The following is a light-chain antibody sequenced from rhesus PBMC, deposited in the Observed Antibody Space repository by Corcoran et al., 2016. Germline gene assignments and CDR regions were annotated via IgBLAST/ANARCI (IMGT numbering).Light chain of an antibody. CDR3: QVCDLSSDHYI. CDR2: SDR. V-gene: IGLV3-44*01. Sequence: YDLTQPPSVSGPPGQTGRITCGGDNIGSEAVHWYQQKPPQAPVLVIYSDRERPAGIPERFSGSKSGNTATLTISGVEAGDEADYYCQVCDLSSDHYIFGPGTRLAVL. J-gene: IGLJ1*01. CDR1: NIGSEA.